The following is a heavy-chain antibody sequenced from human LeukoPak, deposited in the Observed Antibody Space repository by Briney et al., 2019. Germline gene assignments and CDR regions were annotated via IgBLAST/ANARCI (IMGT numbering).Heavy chain of an antibody. J-gene: IGHJ4*02. CDR3: ARFRWIQLWAIFDY. D-gene: IGHD5-18*01. V-gene: IGHV4-59*01. CDR2: IYYSGST. CDR1: GGSISSYY. Sequence: PSETLSLTCTVSGGSISSYYWSWIRQPPGKGLEWIGYIYYSGSTNYNPSLKSRVTISVDTSKNQFSLKLSSVTAADTAVYYCARFRWIQLWAIFDYWGQGTLVTVSS.